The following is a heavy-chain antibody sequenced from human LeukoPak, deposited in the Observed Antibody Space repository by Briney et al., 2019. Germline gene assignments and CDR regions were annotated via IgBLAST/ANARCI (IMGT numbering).Heavy chain of an antibody. V-gene: IGHV4-34*01. CDR1: GGSFSGYY. D-gene: IGHD1-26*01. CDR3: ARGRRYSGSYYFDY. Sequence: SETLSLTCAVYGGSFSGYYWSWIRQTPGKGLEWIGEINHSGSTNYNPSLKSRVTISVDTSKNQFSLKLSSVTAADTAVYYCARGRRYSGSYYFDYWGQGTLVTVSS. J-gene: IGHJ4*02. CDR2: INHSGST.